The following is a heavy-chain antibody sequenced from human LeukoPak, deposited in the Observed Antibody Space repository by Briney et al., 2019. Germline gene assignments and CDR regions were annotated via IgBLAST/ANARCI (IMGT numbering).Heavy chain of an antibody. J-gene: IGHJ2*01. CDR2: IYYSGST. CDR3: ARRAPTVTKGGFFDL. V-gene: IGHV4-59*08. CDR1: GGSISSYY. D-gene: IGHD4-17*01. Sequence: SETLSLTCTVSGGSISSYYWSWIRQPPGKGLEWIGYIYYSGSTNYNPSLKSRVTISVDTSKNQFSLKLSSVTAADTAVYYCARRAPTVTKGGFFDLWGRGTLVTVSS.